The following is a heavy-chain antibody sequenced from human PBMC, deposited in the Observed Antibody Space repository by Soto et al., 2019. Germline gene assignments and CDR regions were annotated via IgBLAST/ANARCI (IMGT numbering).Heavy chain of an antibody. CDR1: GYIFVNYG. D-gene: IGHD3-16*01. CDR3: VMVDNYVTPTPQDV. CDR2: ISPYTGNT. J-gene: IGHJ6*02. Sequence: QVQLVQSGDEVKKPGASVKVSCKASGYIFVNYGIAWVRQAPRQGLEWMGWISPYTGNTHSASKVQGRLTMTTHTSTSTTYMDLGSLTSDDTAVYYCVMVDNYVTPTPQDVWGQGTKVTVSS. V-gene: IGHV1-18*01.